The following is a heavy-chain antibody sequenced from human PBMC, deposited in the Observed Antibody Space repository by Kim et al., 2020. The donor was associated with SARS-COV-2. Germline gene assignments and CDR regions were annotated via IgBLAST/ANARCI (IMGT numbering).Heavy chain of an antibody. J-gene: IGHJ4*02. CDR3: TRAHVPAVYAISYFDY. Sequence: SVKGRFTISRDDSKSIAYLQMNSLKTEDTAVYYCTRAHVPAVYAISYFDYWGQGTLVTVSS. V-gene: IGHV3-49*02. D-gene: IGHD2-8*01.